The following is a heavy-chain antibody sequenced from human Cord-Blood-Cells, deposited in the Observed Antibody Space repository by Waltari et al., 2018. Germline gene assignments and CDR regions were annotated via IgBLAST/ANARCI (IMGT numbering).Heavy chain of an antibody. CDR1: GYTFTSYD. CDR2: MNPNSSNT. CDR3: ARGPPAYCGGDCYSDAFDI. V-gene: IGHV1-8*03. J-gene: IGHJ3*02. Sequence: QVQLVQSGAEVKKPGASVKVSCKASGYTFTSYDINWVRQATGQGLEWMGWMNPNSSNTGYAQKFQGRVTITRNTSISTAYMELSSLRSEDTAVYYCARGPPAYCGGDCYSDAFDIWGQGTMVTVSS. D-gene: IGHD2-21*01.